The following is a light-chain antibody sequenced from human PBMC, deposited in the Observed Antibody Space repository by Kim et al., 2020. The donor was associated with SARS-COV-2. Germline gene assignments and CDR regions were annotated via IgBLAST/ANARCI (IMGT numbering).Light chain of an antibody. CDR2: TAS. V-gene: IGKV1-5*03. CDR1: QSLRKW. CDR3: QHYNNYPYT. J-gene: IGKJ2*01. Sequence: SASVGDRVTITCRASQSLRKWVAWYQQKSGEAPKLLVHTASTLQHGVPSRFRGSGSGTEFALTISSLQPDDFATYYCQHYNNYPYTFGQGTKLEI.